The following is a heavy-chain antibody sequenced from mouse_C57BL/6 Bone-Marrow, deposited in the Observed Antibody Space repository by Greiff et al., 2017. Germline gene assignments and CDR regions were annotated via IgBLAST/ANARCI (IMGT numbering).Heavy chain of an antibody. CDR3: AREGNSYGSSHFDY. Sequence: QVQLQQPGAELVMPGASVKLSCKASGYTFTSYWMHWVKQRPGQGLEWIGEIDPSDSYTNYNQKFKGKSTLTVDKSSSTAYLQLSSLTSEDSAVYYCAREGNSYGSSHFDYWGQGTTLTVSS. D-gene: IGHD1-1*01. CDR2: IDPSDSYT. V-gene: IGHV1-69*01. CDR1: GYTFTSYW. J-gene: IGHJ2*01.